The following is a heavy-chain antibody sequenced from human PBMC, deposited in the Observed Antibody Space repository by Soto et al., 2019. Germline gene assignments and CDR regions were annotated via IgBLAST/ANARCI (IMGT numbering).Heavy chain of an antibody. CDR1: GGSISRYY. J-gene: IGHJ5*02. Sequence: SETLSLTLSVSGGSISRYYWSWLRQHPGKGLEWMGYAYYSGGTGYNPSLKSRVTMAVDTSKNQVSLKLSSITAADTAVYYCARDRSTYGGGGTGEVKENWFDPWGQGALVTV. D-gene: IGHD2-8*01. CDR3: ARDRSTYGGGGTGEVKENWFDP. CDR2: AYYSGGT. V-gene: IGHV4-59*01.